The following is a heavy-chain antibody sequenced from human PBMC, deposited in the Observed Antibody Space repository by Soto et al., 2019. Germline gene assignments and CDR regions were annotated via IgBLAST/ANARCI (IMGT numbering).Heavy chain of an antibody. D-gene: IGHD5-18*01. CDR1: GFTFSSYS. J-gene: IGHJ6*03. CDR3: ARDRAAMVAYYYYYMDV. CDR2: ISSSSSYI. V-gene: IGHV3-21*01. Sequence: EVQLVESGGGLVKPGGSLRLSCAASGFTFSSYSMNWVRQAPGKGLEWVSSISSSSSYIYYADSVKGRFTISRDNAKNSLYLQMNSLRAEDTAVYYCARDRAAMVAYYYYYMDVWGKGTTVTVSS.